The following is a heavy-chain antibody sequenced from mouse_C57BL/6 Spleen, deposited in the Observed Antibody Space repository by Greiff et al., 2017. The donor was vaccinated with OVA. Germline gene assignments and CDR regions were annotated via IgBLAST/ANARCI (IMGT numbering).Heavy chain of an antibody. V-gene: IGHV1-64*01. CDR3: ARRSSGYAMDY. CDR2: IHPNSGST. CDR1: GYTFTSYW. D-gene: IGHD3-2*02. J-gene: IGHJ4*01. Sequence: VQLQQPGAELVKPGASVKLSCKASGYTFTSYWMHWVKQRPGQGLEWIGMIHPNSGSTNYNQKFKGKSTLTVDKSSSTAYMQLSSLTSEDSAVYYCARRSSGYAMDYWGQGTSVTVSS.